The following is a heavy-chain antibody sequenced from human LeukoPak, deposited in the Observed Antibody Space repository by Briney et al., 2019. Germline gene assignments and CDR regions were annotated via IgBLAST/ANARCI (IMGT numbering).Heavy chain of an antibody. Sequence: GGSLRLSCAASGFTFSSYSMNWVRQAPGKGPEWVSSISSSSSYIYYADSVKGRFTISRDNAKNSLYLQMNSLRAEDTAVYYCARDQGVVVTHSDAFDIWGQGSMVTVSS. CDR2: ISSSSSYI. CDR1: GFTFSSYS. CDR3: ARDQGVVVTHSDAFDI. D-gene: IGHD3-22*01. V-gene: IGHV3-21*01. J-gene: IGHJ3*02.